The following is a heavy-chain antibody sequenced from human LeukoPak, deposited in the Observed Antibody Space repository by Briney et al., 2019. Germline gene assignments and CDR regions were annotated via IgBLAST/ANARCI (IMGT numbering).Heavy chain of an antibody. D-gene: IGHD1-26*01. Sequence: GSLRLSCAASGFTVSSNYMSWVRQAPGKGLEWVSVIYSGGSTYYADSVKGRFTISRDNSKNTLYPQMNSLRAEDTAVYYCARVWELLGVPYFYYYMDVWGKGTTVTISS. CDR2: IYSGGST. CDR1: GFTVSSNY. J-gene: IGHJ6*03. CDR3: ARVWELLGVPYFYYYMDV. V-gene: IGHV3-53*01.